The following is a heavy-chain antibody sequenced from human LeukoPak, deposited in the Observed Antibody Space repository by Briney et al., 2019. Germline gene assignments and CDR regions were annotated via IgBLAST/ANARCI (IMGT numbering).Heavy chain of an antibody. CDR2: INHSGST. V-gene: IGHV4-34*01. D-gene: IGHD3-16*01. CDR1: GGSFSGYY. J-gene: IGHJ2*01. CDR3: ARLTSGRLRQTRYFDL. Sequence: SETLSLTCAVYGGSFSGYYWRWIRQPPGKGLEWIGEINHSGSTNYNPSLKSRVTISVDTSKNQFSLKLSSVTAADTAVYYCARLTSGRLRQTRYFDLWGRGTLVTVSS.